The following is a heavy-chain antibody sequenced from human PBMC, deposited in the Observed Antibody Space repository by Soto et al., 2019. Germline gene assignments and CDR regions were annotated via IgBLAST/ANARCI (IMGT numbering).Heavy chain of an antibody. CDR3: AKVLGDYGAFDI. D-gene: IGHD4-17*01. V-gene: IGHV3-23*01. CDR1: GFTFRNYA. CDR2: ISVSGGST. Sequence: EVQLLESGGGLVQPGGSLRLSCAASGFTFRNYAMRWVRQAPGKGLDWVSGISVSGGSTYYADSVKGRFTISRDNSKNTPYLEKDSLRAEDTAVYYCAKVLGDYGAFDIWGQGTMVTVSS. J-gene: IGHJ3*02.